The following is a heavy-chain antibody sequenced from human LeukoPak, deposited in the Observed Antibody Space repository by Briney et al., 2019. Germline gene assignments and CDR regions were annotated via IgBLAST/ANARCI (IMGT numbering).Heavy chain of an antibody. CDR1: GGSISSYY. V-gene: IGHV4-59*01. CDR2: IYYSGST. CDR3: ARLAVSAKAVDY. Sequence: SETLSLTCTVSGGSISSYYWSWIRQPPGKGLEWIGYIYYSGSTNYNPSLKSRVTISVDTSKNQFSLKLGSVTAADTAVYYCARLAVSAKAVDYWGQGTLVTVSS. D-gene: IGHD6-19*01. J-gene: IGHJ4*02.